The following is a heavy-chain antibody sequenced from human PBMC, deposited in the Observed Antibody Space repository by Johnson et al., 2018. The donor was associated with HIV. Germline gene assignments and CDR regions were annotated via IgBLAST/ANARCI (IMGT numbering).Heavy chain of an antibody. V-gene: IGHV3-7*01. CDR3: ARDVAATMIVVGGAYDAFDI. J-gene: IGHJ3*02. D-gene: IGHD3-22*01. CDR1: GLTFGSYP. CDR2: IKQDGSEN. Sequence: VQLVESGGGLVQPGGSLRLSCAASGLTFGSYPLHWVRQAPGKGLEWVADIKQDGSENYSVDSVKGRFTFSRDNAKNSLYLQMNSLRAEDTAGDYCARDVAATMIVVGGAYDAFDIWGQGTMVTVSS.